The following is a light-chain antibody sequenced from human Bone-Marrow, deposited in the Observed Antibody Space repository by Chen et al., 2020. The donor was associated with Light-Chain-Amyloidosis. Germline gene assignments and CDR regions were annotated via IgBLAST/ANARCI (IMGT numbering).Light chain of an antibody. V-gene: IGKV3-20*01. CDR2: GAS. J-gene: IGKJ2*01. CDR3: QQYSTAPWT. Sequence: EIVLTPSPGALSLSPGERVTISCRASQTIKKNYLAWYQQKPGQAPRLLIFGASSRASGVPDRFGGSGSGTDFTLTISRLEPEDFGVYHCQQYSTAPWTFGQGT. CDR1: QTIKKNY.